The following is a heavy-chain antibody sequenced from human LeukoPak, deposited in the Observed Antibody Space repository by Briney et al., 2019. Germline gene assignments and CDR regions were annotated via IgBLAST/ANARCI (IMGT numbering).Heavy chain of an antibody. CDR3: ASITIFGVASL. CDR1: GFTFSSYA. J-gene: IGHJ4*02. V-gene: IGHV3-20*04. CDR2: INWNGGST. Sequence: PGGSLRLSCAASGFTFSSYAMSWVRQAPGKGLEWVSGINWNGGSTGYADSVKGRFTISRDNAKNSLYLQMNRLRAEDTALYYCASITIFGVASLWGQGTLVTVSS. D-gene: IGHD3-3*01.